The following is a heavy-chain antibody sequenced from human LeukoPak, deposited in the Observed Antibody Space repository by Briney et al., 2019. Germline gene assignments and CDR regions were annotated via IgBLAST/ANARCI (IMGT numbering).Heavy chain of an antibody. Sequence: SETLSLTCAVYGGSFSGYYWSWIRQPPGKGLEWIGEINHSGSTNYNPSLKSRVPISVDTSKNQFSLKLSSVTAADTAVYYCARGQWLRSSFDYWGQGTLVTVS. J-gene: IGHJ4*02. V-gene: IGHV4-34*01. CDR2: INHSGST. CDR1: GGSFSGYY. CDR3: ARGQWLRSSFDY. D-gene: IGHD5-12*01.